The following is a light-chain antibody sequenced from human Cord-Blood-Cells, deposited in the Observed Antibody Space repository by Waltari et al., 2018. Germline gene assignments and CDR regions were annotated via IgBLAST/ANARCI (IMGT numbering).Light chain of an antibody. J-gene: IGKJ3*01. CDR1: QVIRSY. Sequence: DLQMTLFPSSLYASVGDRVPLTCQGSQVIRSYLNWYQQKTGKAPKLLIYDASNLETGVPSRFRESGSETHCNFTISRRQPEEIETYYCQQYVNLRRHVGPGTKVDI. CDR2: DAS. V-gene: IGKV1-33*01. CDR3: QQYVNLRRH.